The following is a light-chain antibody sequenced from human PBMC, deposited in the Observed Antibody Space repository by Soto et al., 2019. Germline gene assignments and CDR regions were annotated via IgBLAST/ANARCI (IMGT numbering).Light chain of an antibody. CDR2: GAS. CDR3: QQYGSSPWT. CDR1: QSVSSSY. Sequence: IVLTQSPAPLSLSPGERATLSCRASQSVSSSYLAWYQQKPGQAPRLLIYGASSRATGIPDRFSGSGSGTDFTLTISRLEPEDFAVYYCQQYGSSPWTFGQGTKVDI. V-gene: IGKV3-20*01. J-gene: IGKJ1*01.